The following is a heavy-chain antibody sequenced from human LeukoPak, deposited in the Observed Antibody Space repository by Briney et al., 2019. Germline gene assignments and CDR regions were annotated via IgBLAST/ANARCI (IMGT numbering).Heavy chain of an antibody. J-gene: IGHJ3*02. CDR2: IHHSGST. Sequence: SETLSLTCAVYGGSFSGYYWSWIRQPPGKGLQWIGEIHHSGSTNYNPSLKSRVTISVDTSKNQFSLKLSSVTAADTAVYYCARELAGRSGAPRDAFDIWGQGTMVTVSS. V-gene: IGHV4-34*01. D-gene: IGHD3-10*01. CDR3: ARELAGRSGAPRDAFDI. CDR1: GGSFSGYY.